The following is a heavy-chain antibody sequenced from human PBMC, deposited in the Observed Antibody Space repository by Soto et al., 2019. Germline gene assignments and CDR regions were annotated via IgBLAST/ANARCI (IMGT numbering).Heavy chain of an antibody. CDR1: GESISSGCYY. V-gene: IGHV4-31*03. J-gene: IGHJ4*02. Sequence: QVQLQESGPGLVKPSQTLSLTCSVSGESISSGCYYWSWIRHHPGKGLEWIGYIYASESAYYNPSIQSRVTISMDTTKNHFDMRLSSVAAADPDVYSCARASSSSSAADYWGQGTLATVSS. CDR2: IYASESA. D-gene: IGHD6-6*01. CDR3: ARASSSSSAADY.